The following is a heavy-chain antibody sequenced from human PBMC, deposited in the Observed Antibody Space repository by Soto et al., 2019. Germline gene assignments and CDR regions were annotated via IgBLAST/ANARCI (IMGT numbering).Heavy chain of an antibody. CDR3: ARDGVATVADFDY. Sequence: QVQLVESGGGVVQPGRSLRLSCAASGFTFSSYGMHWVRQAPGKGLEWVAVIWYDGSNKYYADSVKGRFTISRDNSKNTLYLQMNSLRAEDTAVYYCARDGVATVADFDYWGQGTLVTVSS. V-gene: IGHV3-33*01. D-gene: IGHD4-17*01. CDR1: GFTFSSYG. J-gene: IGHJ4*02. CDR2: IWYDGSNK.